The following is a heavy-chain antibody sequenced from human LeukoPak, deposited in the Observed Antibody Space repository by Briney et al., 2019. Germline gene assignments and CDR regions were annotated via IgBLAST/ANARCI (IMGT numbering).Heavy chain of an antibody. CDR1: GYTFTGYY. J-gene: IGHJ4*02. Sequence: ASVKVSCKASGYTFTGYYMHWVRQAPGRELEWMGWIYPNSGGTNYAQKFQGRVTMTRDTSISTAYMEPSRLRSDDTAVYYCATYYYGSGSYYTNFDYWGQGTLVTVSS. CDR2: IYPNSGGT. D-gene: IGHD3-10*01. V-gene: IGHV1-2*02. CDR3: ATYYYGSGSYYTNFDY.